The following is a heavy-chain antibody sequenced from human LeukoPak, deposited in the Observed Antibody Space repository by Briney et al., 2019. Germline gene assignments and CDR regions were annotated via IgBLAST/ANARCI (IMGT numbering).Heavy chain of an antibody. CDR2: MNPNSGNT. CDR3: ARRRRMRNWFDP. Sequence: ASVKVSCKASGYTFTSYDINWVRQGTGQGLEWVGWMNPNSGNTGYAQKFQGRVTMTRNTSISTAYMELSSLRSEDTAVYYCARRRRMRNWFDPWGQGTLVTVSS. CDR1: GYTFTSYD. D-gene: IGHD1-1*01. V-gene: IGHV1-8*01. J-gene: IGHJ5*02.